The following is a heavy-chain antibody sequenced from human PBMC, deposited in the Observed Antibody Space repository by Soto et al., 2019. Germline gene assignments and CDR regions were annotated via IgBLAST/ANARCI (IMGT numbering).Heavy chain of an antibody. Sequence: SETLSLTCAVSDGSVNTGNFYWSWIRQPPGKGPEWIGHIYYTGTTNYNPSLKSRVTISVDTSNNQFSLKVTSVTAADTAVYYCAREEKQLARYGGDFDYWGQGVLVTVSS. CDR3: AREEKQLARYGGDFDY. D-gene: IGHD6-13*01. V-gene: IGHV4-61*01. CDR1: DGSVNTGNFY. CDR2: IYYTGTT. J-gene: IGHJ4*02.